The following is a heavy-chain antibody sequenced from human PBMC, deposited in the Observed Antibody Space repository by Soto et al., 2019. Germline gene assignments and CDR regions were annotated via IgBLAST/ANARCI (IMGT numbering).Heavy chain of an antibody. J-gene: IGHJ4*02. CDR1: GFTFSSYS. D-gene: IGHD2-15*01. CDR3: ARKFRSIVVVVAAIDY. CDR2: ISSSSSYI. Sequence: GGSLRLSCAASGFTFSSYSMNWVRQAPGKGLEWVSSISSSSSYIYYADSVKGRFTISRDNAKNSLYLQMNSLRAEDTAVYYCARKFRSIVVVVAAIDYWGQGTLVTVSS. V-gene: IGHV3-21*01.